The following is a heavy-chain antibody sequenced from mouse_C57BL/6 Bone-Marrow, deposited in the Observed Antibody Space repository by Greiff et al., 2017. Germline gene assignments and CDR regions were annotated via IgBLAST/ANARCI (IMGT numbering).Heavy chain of an antibody. V-gene: IGHV5-6*01. Sequence: EVKLMESGGDLVKPGGSLKLSCAASGFTFSSYGMSWVRQTPDKRLEWVATISSGGSYTYYPDSVKGRFTISRDNAKNTLYLQMSRLKSEDTAMYYCAKGIYGNPFAYWGQGTLVTVSA. D-gene: IGHD2-1*01. CDR3: AKGIYGNPFAY. CDR1: GFTFSSYG. CDR2: ISSGGSYT. J-gene: IGHJ3*01.